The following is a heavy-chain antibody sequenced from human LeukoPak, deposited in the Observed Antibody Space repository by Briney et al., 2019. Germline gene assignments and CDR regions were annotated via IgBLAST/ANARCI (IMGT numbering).Heavy chain of an antibody. J-gene: IGHJ4*02. CDR2: IGGSNGIT. Sequence: PGGSLRLSCAASRFTFNGYAMSWVRQAPGKGLEWVSVIGGSNGITFYVGSVKGRFTISRDNSKDTLYLQMNSLRAEDTAVYYCARDLEGGYRHVYWGQGTLVTVSS. D-gene: IGHD1-26*01. CDR1: RFTFNGYA. CDR3: ARDLEGGYRHVY. V-gene: IGHV3-23*01.